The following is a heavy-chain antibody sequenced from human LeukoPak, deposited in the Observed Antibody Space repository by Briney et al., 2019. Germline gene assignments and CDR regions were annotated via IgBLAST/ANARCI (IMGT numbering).Heavy chain of an antibody. CDR1: GFTFSSYW. D-gene: IGHD3-10*01. J-gene: IGHJ3*02. CDR2: LKQDGSEK. CDR3: ARVYGSGSYYPYAFDI. Sequence: GGSLRLSCAASGFTFSSYWMSWVRQAPGKGLEWVANLKQDGSEKYYVDSVKGRFTISRDNAKNSLYLQMNSLRAEDTAVYYCARVYGSGSYYPYAFDIWGQGTMVTVSS. V-gene: IGHV3-7*01.